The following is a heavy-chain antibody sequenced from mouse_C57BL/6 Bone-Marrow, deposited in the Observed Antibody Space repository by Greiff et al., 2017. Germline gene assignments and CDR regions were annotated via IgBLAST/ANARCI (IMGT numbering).Heavy chain of an antibody. V-gene: IGHV5-6*02. CDR3: ARGTYYSNYDAMDY. Sequence: EVLLVESGGDLVKPGGSLKLSCAASGFTFSSYGMSWVRQTPDKRLEWVATISSGGSYTYYPESVKGRCTISRDNATNTLYLQMSSLKSEDTAMYYGARGTYYSNYDAMDYWGQGTSVTVSS. D-gene: IGHD2-5*01. CDR1: GFTFSSYG. J-gene: IGHJ4*01. CDR2: ISSGGSYT.